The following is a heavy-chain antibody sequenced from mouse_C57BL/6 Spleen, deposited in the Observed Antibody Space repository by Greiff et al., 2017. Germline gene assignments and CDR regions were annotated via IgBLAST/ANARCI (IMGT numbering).Heavy chain of an antibody. D-gene: IGHD2-4*01. CDR1: GYTFTDYY. CDR3: ARTPIYYDYDDAMDY. Sequence: VQLQQSGPELVKPGASVKISCKASGYTFTDYYMNWVKQSHGKSLEWIGDINPNNGGTSYNQKVKGKATLTVDKSSSTAYMELRSLTSEDSAVYYCARTPIYYDYDDAMDYWGQGTSVTVSS. CDR2: INPNNGGT. J-gene: IGHJ4*01. V-gene: IGHV1-26*01.